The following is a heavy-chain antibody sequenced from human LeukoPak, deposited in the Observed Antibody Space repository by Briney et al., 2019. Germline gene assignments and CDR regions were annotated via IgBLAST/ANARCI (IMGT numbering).Heavy chain of an antibody. J-gene: IGHJ3*02. CDR2: IIPIFGTA. V-gene: IGHV1-69*06. CDR1: GYTFTSYG. Sequence: ASVKVSCKASGYTFTSYGISWVRQAPGQGLEWMGGIIPIFGTANFAQKFQGRVTITADKSTSTAYMELNSLRSEDTAVYYCAKGSRITYSHDAFDIWGQGTMVTVSS. D-gene: IGHD1-20*01. CDR3: AKGSRITYSHDAFDI.